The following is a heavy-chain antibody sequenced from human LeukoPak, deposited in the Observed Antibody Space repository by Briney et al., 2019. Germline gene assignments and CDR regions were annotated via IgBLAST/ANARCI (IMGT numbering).Heavy chain of an antibody. CDR3: ARLMIPDILTGYYYYGMDV. J-gene: IGHJ6*02. V-gene: IGHV4-59*08. CDR1: GGSISSYY. Sequence: PSETLSPTCTVSGGSISSYYWSWIRQPPGKGLEWIGSIYYSGSTNYNPSLKSRVTISVDTSKNQSSLKLSSVTAADTAVYYCARLMIPDILTGYYYYGMDVWGQGTTVTVSS. CDR2: IYYSGST. D-gene: IGHD3-9*01.